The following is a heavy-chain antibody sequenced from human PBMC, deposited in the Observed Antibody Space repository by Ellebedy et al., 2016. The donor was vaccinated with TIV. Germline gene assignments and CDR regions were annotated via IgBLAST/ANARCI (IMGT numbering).Heavy chain of an antibody. CDR1: GGSITSSSYF. J-gene: IGHJ6*03. CDR2: IYYSGRT. CDR3: ARIYYMDV. V-gene: IGHV4-39*07. Sequence: SETLSLTCTVSGGSITSSSYFWGWIRQPPGKGLEWIASIYYSGRTYYSPALKSRVTISVDTSKSQFSLKLTSVTAADTAVYYCARIYYMDVWGTGTTVTVSS.